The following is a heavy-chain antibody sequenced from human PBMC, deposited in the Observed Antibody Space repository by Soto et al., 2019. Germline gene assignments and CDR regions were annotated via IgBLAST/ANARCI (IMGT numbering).Heavy chain of an antibody. D-gene: IGHD3-22*01. CDR2: ISSSSSYI. J-gene: IGHJ4*02. CDR3: ARTLYYYDSSGYR. V-gene: IGHV3-21*01. CDR1: GFTFSSYS. Sequence: PGGSLRLSCAASGFTFSSYSMNWVRQAPGKGLEWGSSISSSSSYIYYADSVKGRFTISRDNAKNSLYLQMNSLRAEDTAVYYCARTLYYYDSSGYRWGQGTLVTVSS.